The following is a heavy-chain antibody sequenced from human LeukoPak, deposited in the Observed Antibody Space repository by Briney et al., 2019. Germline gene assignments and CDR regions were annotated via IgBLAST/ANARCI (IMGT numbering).Heavy chain of an antibody. CDR1: GFTFTSSA. V-gene: IGHV1-18*01. CDR2: ISAYNGNT. Sequence: ASVKVSCKASGFTFTSSAVQWVRQARGQRLEWMGWISAYNGNTNYAQKLQGRVTMTTDTSTSTAYMELRSLRSDDTAVYYCARDVLSGSGGNWFDPWGQGTLVTVSS. D-gene: IGHD3-10*01. J-gene: IGHJ5*02. CDR3: ARDVLSGSGGNWFDP.